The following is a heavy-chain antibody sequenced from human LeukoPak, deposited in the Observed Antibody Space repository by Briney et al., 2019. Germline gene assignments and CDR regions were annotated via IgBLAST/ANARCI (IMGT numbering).Heavy chain of an antibody. V-gene: IGHV3-48*04. CDR2: ISSSGSTI. CDR3: ARDSGSSYYYYGMDV. Sequence: GSLRLSCAASGFTFSSYAMSWVRQAPGKGLEWVSYISSSGSTIYYADSVKGRFTISRDNAKNSLYLQMNSLRAEDTAVYYCARDSGSSYYYYGMDVWGQGTTVTVSS. CDR1: GFTFSSYA. J-gene: IGHJ6*02. D-gene: IGHD1-26*01.